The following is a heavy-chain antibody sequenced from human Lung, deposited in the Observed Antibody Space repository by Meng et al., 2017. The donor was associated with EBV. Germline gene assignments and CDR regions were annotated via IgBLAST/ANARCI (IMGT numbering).Heavy chain of an antibody. V-gene: IGHV3-23*01. J-gene: IGHJ4*02. D-gene: IGHD3-10*01. CDR3: AKASWGPGFPGERWG. CDR2: ITSSGDST. CDR1: GFTFHFYA. Sequence: EEQLLESGGGLVEPGGSLRLSCAASGFTFHFYAMAWVRQAPGQGLEWVSTITSSGDSTYYANSVQGRFTISRDNPTNTLYLQLNSLSFEDTAVYYCAKASWGPGFPGERWGWGQGTMGTVSS.